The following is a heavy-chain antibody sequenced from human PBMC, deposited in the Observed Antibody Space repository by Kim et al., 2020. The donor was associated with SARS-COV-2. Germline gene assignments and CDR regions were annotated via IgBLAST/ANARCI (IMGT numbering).Heavy chain of an antibody. V-gene: IGHV1-2*02. J-gene: IGHJ4*02. CDR2: INPSSGDT. D-gene: IGHD3-16*01. Sequence: ASVKVSCKTSGYTFTGYYMHWVRQAPGQGLEWMGWINPSSGDTNYAQKFQGRVTMTRDTSISTAYLEMSRLRSDDTAVYYCGRGDPDYWGQGTLVTVSS. CDR3: GRGDPDY. CDR1: GYTFTGYY.